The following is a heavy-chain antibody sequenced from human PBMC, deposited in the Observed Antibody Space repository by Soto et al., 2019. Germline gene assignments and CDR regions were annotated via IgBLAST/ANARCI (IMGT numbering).Heavy chain of an antibody. CDR1: GGSFSDSS. Sequence: QVQLQQWGAGLLKPSETLSLTCAVYGGSFSDSSWTWIRQPPGKGLELIGEIHQIGSSNYNPSLKSRVTISIDTSKRQFSLKLSSVTAADTAVYCCARVAKMMYARSLLSRRSSNWFGPWGQGTLVTVSS. V-gene: IGHV4-34*01. CDR2: IHQIGSS. D-gene: IGHD2-8*01. J-gene: IGHJ5*02. CDR3: ARVAKMMYARSLLSRRSSNWFGP.